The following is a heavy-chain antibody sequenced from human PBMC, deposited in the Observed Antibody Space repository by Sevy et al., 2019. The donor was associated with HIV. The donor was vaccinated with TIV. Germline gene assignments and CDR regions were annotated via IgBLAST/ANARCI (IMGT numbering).Heavy chain of an antibody. CDR3: ANAYSGSYSHSYLYALDV. J-gene: IGHJ6*02. CDR2: TSYDGSKE. D-gene: IGHD1-26*01. V-gene: IGHV3-30-3*01. CDR1: GLTFSSYA. Sequence: GGSLRLSCAASGLTFSSYAMHWVRQAPGKGLEWVAVTSYDGSKEFYADSVKGRFTISRDNSKNTVYLEMNSLRNEDTAIYFCANAYSGSYSHSYLYALDVWGQGTTVTVSS.